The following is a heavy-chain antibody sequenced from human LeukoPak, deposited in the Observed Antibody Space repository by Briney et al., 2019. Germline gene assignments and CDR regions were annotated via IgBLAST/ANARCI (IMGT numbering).Heavy chain of an antibody. V-gene: IGHV3-30*02. CDR1: GFTFSSYG. J-gene: IGHJ4*02. CDR2: IRYDGSNK. CDR3: AKGLRWFGELSDY. Sequence: GGSLRLSCAASGFTFSSYGMHWVRQAPGKGLEWVAFIRYDGSNKYYADSVKGRFTISRDNSKNTLYLQMNSLRAEDTAVYYCAKGLRWFGELSDYWGQGTLVTVSS. D-gene: IGHD3-10*01.